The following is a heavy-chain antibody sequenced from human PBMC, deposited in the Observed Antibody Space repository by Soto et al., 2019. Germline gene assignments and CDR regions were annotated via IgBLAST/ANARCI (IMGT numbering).Heavy chain of an antibody. Sequence: GESLRTSCKGSGYNFRTSWIAWVLQMPGKGLESMGIIYPGDSDTRYNPAFQGQVTISVDESASTAYLQWSSLKASDTATYYCARGRFCTFGACYFYDHWGQGTQVTVSS. D-gene: IGHD2-8*01. CDR1: GYNFRTSW. CDR2: IYPGDSDT. V-gene: IGHV5-51*01. J-gene: IGHJ4*01. CDR3: ARGRFCTFGACYFYDH.